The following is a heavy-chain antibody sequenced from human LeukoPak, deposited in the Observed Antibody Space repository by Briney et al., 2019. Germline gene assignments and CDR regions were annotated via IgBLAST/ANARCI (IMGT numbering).Heavy chain of an antibody. CDR2: IYPGDSDT. Sequence: GESLKISCKGSGYSFTSYWIGWGRQMPGKGLEGMGIIYPGDSDTRYSPSFQGQVTISADKSISTAYLQWSSLKASDTAMYYCARELEVAFGEEAFDIWGQGTMVTVSS. V-gene: IGHV5-51*01. J-gene: IGHJ3*02. D-gene: IGHD6-19*01. CDR3: ARELEVAFGEEAFDI. CDR1: GYSFTSYW.